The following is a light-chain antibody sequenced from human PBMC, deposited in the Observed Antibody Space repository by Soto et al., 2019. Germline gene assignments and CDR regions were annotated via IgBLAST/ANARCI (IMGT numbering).Light chain of an antibody. CDR1: SSDIGGYIY. Sequence: QSALTQPASVSGSPGQSITISCTGTSSDIGGYIYVSWYQQHPGKVPKLLIYEVNNRPSGISNRFSGSKSGNTASLTISGLQPEDEADYYCSSFTSSTIYVVFGGGTKVTVL. CDR2: EVN. J-gene: IGLJ2*01. V-gene: IGLV2-14*01. CDR3: SSFTSSTIYVV.